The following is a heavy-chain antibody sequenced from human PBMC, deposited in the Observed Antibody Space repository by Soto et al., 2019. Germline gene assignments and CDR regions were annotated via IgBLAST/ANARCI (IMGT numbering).Heavy chain of an antibody. CDR3: ARDGIGIAVAGTYNGMDV. Sequence: QVQLVQSGAEVKKPGSSVKVSCKASGGTFSNYAISWVRQAPGQGLEWMGGIIPIFGTANNPQKFQGRVTITADESTSTADMELSSLRSEDTAVYYGARDGIGIAVAGTYNGMDVWGQGTTVTVSS. D-gene: IGHD6-19*01. J-gene: IGHJ6*02. CDR1: GGTFSNYA. CDR2: IIPIFGTA. V-gene: IGHV1-69*01.